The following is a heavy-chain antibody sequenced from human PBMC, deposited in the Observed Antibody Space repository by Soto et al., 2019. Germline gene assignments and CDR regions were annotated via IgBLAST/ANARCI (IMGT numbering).Heavy chain of an antibody. CDR3: AREGGMDV. J-gene: IGHJ6*02. CDR2: IYYSGST. Sequence: SWIRQNTGKGLEWIGYIYYSGSTNYNPSLKSRVTISVDTSKNQFSLKLSSVTAEDTAVYYCAREGGMDVWGQGTTVTVFS. V-gene: IGHV4-59*01.